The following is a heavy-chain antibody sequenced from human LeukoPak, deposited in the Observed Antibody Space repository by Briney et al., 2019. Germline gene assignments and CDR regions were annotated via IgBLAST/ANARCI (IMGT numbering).Heavy chain of an antibody. CDR2: IFYSGIT. V-gene: IGHV4-39*07. D-gene: IGHD1-26*01. J-gene: IGHJ4*02. CDR3: ARDIHIVGATYDY. CDR1: GGSISSSTYY. Sequence: PSETLSLTCTVSGGSISSSTYYWGWIRQPPGKGLEWIGSIFYSGITYYKPSLKSRITISVDTSKNQFSLRLSSVTAADTAVYYCARDIHIVGATYDYWGQGTLVTVSS.